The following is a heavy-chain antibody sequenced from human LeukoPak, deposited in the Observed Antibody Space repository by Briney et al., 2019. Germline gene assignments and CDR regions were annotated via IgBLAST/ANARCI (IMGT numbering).Heavy chain of an antibody. CDR3: AREHFGEKPALDI. Sequence: GASVKVSCKASGYTFTSYYMHWVRQAPGQGLEWMGIINPSGGSTSYAQKFQGRVTMTRDSSTSTVYMDLSSLNSEDTAVYYCAREHFGEKPALDIWGQGTMVTVSS. CDR1: GYTFTSYY. CDR2: INPSGGST. D-gene: IGHD3-10*01. J-gene: IGHJ3*02. V-gene: IGHV1-46*01.